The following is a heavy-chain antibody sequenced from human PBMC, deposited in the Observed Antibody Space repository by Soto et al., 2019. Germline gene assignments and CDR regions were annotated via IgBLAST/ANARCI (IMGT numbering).Heavy chain of an antibody. V-gene: IGHV3-30-3*01. Sequence: GGSLRLSCAASGFTFSSYAMHWVRQAPGKGLEWVAVISYDGSNKYYADSVKGRFTISRDNSKNTLYLQMDSLRGEDTAVYYCARGPSSLTRFDYWGQGTLVTVSS. CDR3: ARGPSSLTRFDY. J-gene: IGHJ4*02. CDR1: GFTFSSYA. D-gene: IGHD2-2*01. CDR2: ISYDGSNK.